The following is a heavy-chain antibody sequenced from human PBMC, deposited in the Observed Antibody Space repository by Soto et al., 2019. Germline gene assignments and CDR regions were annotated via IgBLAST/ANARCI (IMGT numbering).Heavy chain of an antibody. D-gene: IGHD2-2*01. V-gene: IGHV3-7*03. Sequence: XESLTLSCEVSGFTFSMYSMSWVRQSPGKGLEWVAKIPQDGVDGHYADSVKGRFTISRDNGKNSLYLQLNNLRAEDTAVYYCARDHLIMPAHDFFYGSDVWGRGATVTVSS. CDR2: IPQDGVDG. J-gene: IGHJ6*02. CDR1: GFTFSMYS. CDR3: ARDHLIMPAHDFFYGSDV.